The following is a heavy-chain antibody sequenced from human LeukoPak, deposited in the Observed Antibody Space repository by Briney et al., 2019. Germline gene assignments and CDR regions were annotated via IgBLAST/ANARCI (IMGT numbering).Heavy chain of an antibody. CDR3: ARGGVGSTYDF. Sequence: GGSLRVSCAASGFTFSSDAMSWVRQAPGKGLEWVSAVSGSGTNTYYADSVKGRFTISRDNSKNTLYLQMNSLRAEDTAVYYCARGGVGSTYDFWGQGALVTVSS. J-gene: IGHJ4*02. CDR1: GFTFSSDA. V-gene: IGHV3-23*01. CDR2: VSGSGTNT. D-gene: IGHD3-10*01.